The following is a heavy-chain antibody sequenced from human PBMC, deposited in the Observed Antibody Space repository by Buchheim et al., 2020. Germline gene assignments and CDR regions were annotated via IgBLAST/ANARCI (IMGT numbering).Heavy chain of an antibody. CDR3: ARHGVYTFDF. CDR1: GLTFSSYW. J-gene: IGHJ5*01. Sequence: EVQLVESGGGLVQPGGSLRLFCAASGLTFSSYWMGWVRQTPGKGLEWVANINPDGRDIYYLDSVKGRFTISRDNAKNSLYLEMNSLGAEDTAMYYCARHGVYTFDFWGQGTL. D-gene: IGHD5/OR15-5a*01. CDR2: INPDGRDI. V-gene: IGHV3-7*03.